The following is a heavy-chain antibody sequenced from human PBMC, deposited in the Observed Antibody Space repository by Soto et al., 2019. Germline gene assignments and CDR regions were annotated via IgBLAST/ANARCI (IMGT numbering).Heavy chain of an antibody. D-gene: IGHD2-15*01. Sequence: PSETLSLTCTVSGASLKSLNYFWVLIHHPEGKGLEFVGSIHSRGGTYYNPSLKSRVTVSVDLSNSHFSLSLKSLTATDTAVYYCGRLAEAATGHTDFDFWGQGTLVT. CDR3: GRLAEAATGHTDFDF. CDR1: GASLKSLNYF. V-gene: IGHV4-39*02. CDR2: IHSRGGT. J-gene: IGHJ4*02.